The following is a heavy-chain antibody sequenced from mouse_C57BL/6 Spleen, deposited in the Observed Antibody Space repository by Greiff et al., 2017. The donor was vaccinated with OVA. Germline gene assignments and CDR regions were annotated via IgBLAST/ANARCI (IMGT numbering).Heavy chain of an antibody. Sequence: EVKLQESGPGLVKPSQSLSLTCSVSGYSITSGYYWYWIRPFPGNHLEWMGIISYDGSNNYNPYLKNRITITRDTSKNQFFLKLNSVTTEDTATYYCASGNYVMIYYFDYWGQGTTLTVSS. D-gene: IGHD2-1*01. CDR3: ASGNYVMIYYFDY. V-gene: IGHV3-6*01. CDR1: GYSITSGYY. CDR2: ISYDGSN. J-gene: IGHJ2*01.